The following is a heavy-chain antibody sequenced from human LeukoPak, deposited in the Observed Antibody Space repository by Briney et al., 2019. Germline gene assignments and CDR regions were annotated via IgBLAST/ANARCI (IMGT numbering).Heavy chain of an antibody. V-gene: IGHV1-2*02. CDR1: GYSFTDYY. Sequence: ASVKVSCKTSGYSFTDYYMHWVRQAPGQGLEWMGWINPNSGGTSSAQKFQGRVTMTRDTSITTVYMEVSWLTSDDTAIYYCARADRLDGGPYLIGPWGQGALVTVSS. J-gene: IGHJ5*02. D-gene: IGHD2-21*01. CDR2: INPNSGGT. CDR3: ARADRLDGGPYLIGP.